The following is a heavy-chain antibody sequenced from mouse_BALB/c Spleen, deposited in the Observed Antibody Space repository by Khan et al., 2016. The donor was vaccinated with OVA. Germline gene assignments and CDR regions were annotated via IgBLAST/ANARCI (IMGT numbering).Heavy chain of an antibody. V-gene: IGHV1-7*01. J-gene: IGHJ2*01. CDR1: GYTFTSYW. Sequence: QVQLQQSGAELAKPGASVKMSCTASGYTFTSYWMHWIKQRPGQGLEWIGYINPTSGYTDYNQKFKDKATLTADKSSSTAYMQLSSLTSDDSAVDYCARNRTSNWGQGTALTVSS. D-gene: IGHD2-13*01. CDR2: INPTSGYT. CDR3: ARNRTSN.